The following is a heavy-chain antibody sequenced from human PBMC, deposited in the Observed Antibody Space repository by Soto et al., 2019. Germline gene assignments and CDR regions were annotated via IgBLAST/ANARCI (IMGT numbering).Heavy chain of an antibody. CDR1: GGSISSGGYY. J-gene: IGHJ4*02. D-gene: IGHD3-22*01. CDR3: ARDLGTRVVVTLGY. V-gene: IGHV4-31*03. Sequence: QVQLQESGPGLVKPSQTLSLTCTVSGGSISSGGYYWSWIRQHPGKGLEWIGYIYYSGSTYYNPSLKSRVTRSVDTSKTQFSLKVSSVTAADTAVYYCARDLGTRVVVTLGYWGQGTLVTVSS. CDR2: IYYSGST.